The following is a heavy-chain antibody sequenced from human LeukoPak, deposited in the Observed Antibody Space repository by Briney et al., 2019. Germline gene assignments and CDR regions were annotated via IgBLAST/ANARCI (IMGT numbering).Heavy chain of an antibody. CDR3: ARDYYDSSGYPFDY. Sequence: SETLSLTCAVSGGSISSGGYSWSWIRQPPGKGLEWIGYIYHSGSTYYNPSLKSRVTISVDRSKNQFSLKLSSVTAADTAVYYCARDYYDSSGYPFDYWGQGTLVTVSS. J-gene: IGHJ4*02. D-gene: IGHD3-22*01. V-gene: IGHV4-30-2*01. CDR2: IYHSGST. CDR1: GGSISSGGYS.